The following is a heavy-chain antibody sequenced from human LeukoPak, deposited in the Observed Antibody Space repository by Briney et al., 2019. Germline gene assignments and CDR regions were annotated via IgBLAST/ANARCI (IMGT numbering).Heavy chain of an antibody. J-gene: IGHJ4*02. CDR1: GFTFSSYS. V-gene: IGHV3-33*08. CDR2: IGSNDGSYK. Sequence: GGSLRLSCAASGFTFSSYSMNWVRQAPGKGLEWVAVIGSNDGSYKSYADSVKGRLTISRDNPKNTVHLEMNSLRVEDTAVYYCARDLGRQEGGCFDYWGQGTLVTVSS. CDR3: ARDLGRQEGGCFDY. D-gene: IGHD3-16*01.